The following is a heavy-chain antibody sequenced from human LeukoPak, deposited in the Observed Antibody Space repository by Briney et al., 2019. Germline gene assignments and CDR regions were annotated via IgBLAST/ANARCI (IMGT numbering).Heavy chain of an antibody. CDR1: GFTFRSYA. CDR3: ARDLYNSASK. J-gene: IGHJ4*02. D-gene: IGHD6-25*01. Sequence: GSLRLSCAASGFTFRSYAMSWVRQAPGKGLEWVSGISVSGSTYYADSVKGRFTISRDNSKNTLYLQMNSLRAEDTAVYYCARDLYNSASKWGQGTLVTVSS. V-gene: IGHV3-23*01. CDR2: ISVSGST.